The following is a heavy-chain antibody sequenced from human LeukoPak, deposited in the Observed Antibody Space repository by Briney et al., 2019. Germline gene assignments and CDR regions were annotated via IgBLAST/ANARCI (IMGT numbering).Heavy chain of an antibody. CDR3: AREGSGTSSPMAY. J-gene: IGHJ4*02. D-gene: IGHD1-14*01. V-gene: IGHV1-69*04. CDR1: GGSVSTYA. Sequence: ASVKVSCKSSGGSVSTYAVSWVRQAPGQGLDWMGRIYPMLGVDNYAQRFQGRVTITADKSTGTAYMELNSLTSEDTAVYYCAREGSGTSSPMAYWGQGTLVTVSS. CDR2: IYPMLGVD.